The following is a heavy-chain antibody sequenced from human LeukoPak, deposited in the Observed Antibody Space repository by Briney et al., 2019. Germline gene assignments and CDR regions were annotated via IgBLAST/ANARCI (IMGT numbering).Heavy chain of an antibody. D-gene: IGHD2-15*01. CDR1: GFTFRNSG. CDR2: IRNDGSSD. CDR3: ATDGRWHCFGS. J-gene: IGHJ4*02. V-gene: IGHV3-30*02. Sequence: PGGSLRLSCAASGFTFRNSGMHWIRQAPGKGLEWVAFIRNDGSSDSYADSVKGRLTISRDNSKNTLSLQMNSLKPGDTAVYFCATDGRWHCFGSWGQGTLVTVSS.